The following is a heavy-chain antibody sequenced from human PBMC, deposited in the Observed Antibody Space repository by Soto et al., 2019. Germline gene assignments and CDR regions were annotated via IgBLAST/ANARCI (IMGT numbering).Heavy chain of an antibody. CDR3: AKGAYSSSWYVDY. D-gene: IGHD6-13*01. V-gene: IGHV3-30*18. J-gene: IGHJ4*02. Sequence: QVQLVESGGGVVQPGRSLRLSCAASGFTFSSYGMHWVRQAPGKGLECVAVISYDGSNKYYADSVKGRFTISRDNSKNTLYLQMNSLRAEDTAVYYCAKGAYSSSWYVDYWGQGTLVTVSS. CDR1: GFTFSSYG. CDR2: ISYDGSNK.